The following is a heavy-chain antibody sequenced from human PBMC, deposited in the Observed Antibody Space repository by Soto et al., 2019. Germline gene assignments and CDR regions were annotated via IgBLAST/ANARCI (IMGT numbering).Heavy chain of an antibody. CDR3: ARSVFP. CDR2: IYYSGTT. V-gene: IGHV4-31*03. Sequence: PSETLSLTCTVSGDSINSSSYYWGWIRQHPGKGLEWIGYIYYSGTTYYNPSLKSRVTMSVDTSKNQFSLKLSSVTAADTAVYYCARSVFPWGQGTLVTVSS. CDR1: GDSINSSSYY. J-gene: IGHJ5*02.